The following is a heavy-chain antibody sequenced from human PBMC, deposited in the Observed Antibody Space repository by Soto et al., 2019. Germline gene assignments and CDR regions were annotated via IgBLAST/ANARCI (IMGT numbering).Heavy chain of an antibody. CDR2: INPMCGGT. Sequence: ASVKVSCKASGPTFSAYHIHWVRQAPGQGLEWLGRINPMCGGTNTAQKFQGRVTMTRDTSTSTVYMELSSLRSEDTAVYYCARGNYYDSSGPDYFDQWGRGTLVTVSS. V-gene: IGHV1-2*06. CDR3: ARGNYYDSSGPDYFDQ. D-gene: IGHD3-22*01. J-gene: IGHJ4*02. CDR1: GPTFSAYH.